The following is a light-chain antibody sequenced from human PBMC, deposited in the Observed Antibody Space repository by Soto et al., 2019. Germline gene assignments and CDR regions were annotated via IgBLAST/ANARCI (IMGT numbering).Light chain of an antibody. Sequence: QSVLAQPASVSGSPGQSITISCTGTSSYVGGYHYVSWYQHRPGRVPKLIIYEVTNRASGVTNRFSASKSGNTASLTISGLLADDEADYYCTSYTSSGTLVFGGGTKLTVL. J-gene: IGLJ3*02. CDR2: EVT. CDR1: SSYVGGYHY. CDR3: TSYTSSGTLV. V-gene: IGLV2-14*01.